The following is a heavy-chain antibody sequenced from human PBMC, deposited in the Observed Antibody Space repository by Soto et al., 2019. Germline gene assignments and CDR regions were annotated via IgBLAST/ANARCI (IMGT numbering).Heavy chain of an antibody. CDR1: GGSFGGYY. V-gene: IGHV4-34*01. CDR2: INHSGST. D-gene: IGHD6-6*01. CDR3: ARGGYSGSSGSVEKRWFDP. J-gene: IGHJ5*02. Sequence: SETLSLTCAVYGGSFGGYYWSWIGQPPGKGLEWIGEINHSGSTNYNPSLKSRVTISVDTSKNQFSLKLSSVTAADTAVYYCARGGYSGSSGSVEKRWFDPWGQGTLVTVSS.